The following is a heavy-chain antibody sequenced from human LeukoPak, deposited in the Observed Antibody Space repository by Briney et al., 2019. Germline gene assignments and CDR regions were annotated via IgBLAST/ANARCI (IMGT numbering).Heavy chain of an antibody. Sequence: GGSLRLFCAASGFPFSSYAMGWVRQAPGKGLEWVSAISCSGGSTYCAESVRGRFTIPRDISKNMLYLQMNSLRAGDTAVYYCANPKSPYYVFWSGFYQIDYWGQGTLVTVSS. CDR1: GFPFSSYA. J-gene: IGHJ4*02. CDR2: ISCSGGST. CDR3: ANPKSPYYVFWSGFYQIDY. V-gene: IGHV3-23*01. D-gene: IGHD3-3*01.